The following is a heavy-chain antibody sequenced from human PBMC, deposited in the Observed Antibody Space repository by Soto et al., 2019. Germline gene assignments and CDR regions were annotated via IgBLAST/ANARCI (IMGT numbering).Heavy chain of an antibody. CDR2: ISSSSSYI. J-gene: IGHJ4*02. Sequence: EVQLVESGGGLVKPGGSLRLSCAASGFTFSSYSMNWVRQAPGKXXXWVSSISSSSSYIYYADSVKGRFTISRDNAKNSLYLQMNSLRAEDTAVYYCARDRVYYDSSGYYYFDYWGQGTLVTVSS. CDR3: ARDRVYYDSSGYYYFDY. V-gene: IGHV3-21*01. CDR1: GFTFSSYS. D-gene: IGHD3-22*01.